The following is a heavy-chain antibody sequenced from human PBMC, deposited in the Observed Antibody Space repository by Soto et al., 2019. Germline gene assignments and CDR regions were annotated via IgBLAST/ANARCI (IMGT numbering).Heavy chain of an antibody. Sequence: SETLSLTCTVSGGSLSSGDYYWSWIRQPPGKGREWIGYIYYSGSTYYNPSLKSRVTISVDTSKNQFSLKLSAVTAADTAVYYWARDMSMSGLDYWGQGTLVTVSS. V-gene: IGHV4-30-4*01. D-gene: IGHD3-10*02. CDR2: IYYSGST. CDR1: GGSLSSGDYY. CDR3: ARDMSMSGLDY. J-gene: IGHJ4*02.